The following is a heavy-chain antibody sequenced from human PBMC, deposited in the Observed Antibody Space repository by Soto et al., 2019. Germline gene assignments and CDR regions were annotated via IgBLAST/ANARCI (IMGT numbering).Heavy chain of an antibody. CDR1: GLSCISYW. CDR2: INSDGSTT. Sequence: GGSRRVACAAGGLSCISYWMHWVRQAPGKGLVWVSHINSDGSTTGYADSVKGRFTISRDNAENTLYLQMNSLRAEDTAVYYCARGSSESYYRAFDIWGQGTMVTVSS. V-gene: IGHV3-74*01. J-gene: IGHJ3*02. CDR3: ARGSSESYYRAFDI. D-gene: IGHD1-26*01.